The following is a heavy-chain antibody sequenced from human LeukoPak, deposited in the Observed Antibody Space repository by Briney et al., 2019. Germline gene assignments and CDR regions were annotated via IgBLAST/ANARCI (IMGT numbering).Heavy chain of an antibody. D-gene: IGHD6-13*01. V-gene: IGHV4-39*01. CDR3: ARHGAASLSTIAAASERWFDP. CDR1: GGSIDSSGYY. Sequence: SETLSLTCSVSGGSIDSSGYYWGWIRQPPGKGLEWIETIYYSGSRYYNPSLKSRVTTSVDTSKNQFSLRLSSVTAADTAIYYCARHGAASLSTIAAASERWFDPWGQGTLVTVSS. CDR2: IYYSGSR. J-gene: IGHJ5*02.